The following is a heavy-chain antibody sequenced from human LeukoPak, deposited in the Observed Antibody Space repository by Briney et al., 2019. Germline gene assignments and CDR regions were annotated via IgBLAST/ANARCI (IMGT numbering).Heavy chain of an antibody. CDR1: GGTFNSYI. J-gene: IGHJ4*02. CDR2: IIPMLGTA. Sequence: GASVKVSCKASGGTFNSYIISWVRQAPGQGLEWMGGIIPMLGTANYGQKFQGRVTTTADESTSTAYMELSSLRSEDTAVYYCAAETLGYCSSTICPGDYWGQGTLVTVSS. D-gene: IGHD2-2*01. CDR3: AAETLGYCSSTICPGDY. V-gene: IGHV1-69*13.